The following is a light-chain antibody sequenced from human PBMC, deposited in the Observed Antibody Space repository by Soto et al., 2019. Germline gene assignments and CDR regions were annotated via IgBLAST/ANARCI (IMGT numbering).Light chain of an antibody. V-gene: IGKV3-20*01. CDR2: NAS. CDR3: QQYSTSSPRYT. J-gene: IGKJ2*01. Sequence: EIVLTQSPGTLSLSPGERATLFCRASQSVSSNFLAWYQQKPGQAPRLLIYNASRRAAGIPDRFSGRGSGTDFTLTISRLEPEDFAVYYCQQYSTSSPRYTFGQGTKLEIK. CDR1: QSVSSNF.